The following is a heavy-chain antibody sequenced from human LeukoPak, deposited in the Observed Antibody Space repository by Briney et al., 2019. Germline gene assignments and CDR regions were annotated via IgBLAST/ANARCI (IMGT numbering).Heavy chain of an antibody. Sequence: PSETLSLTCTVSGGSISSSSYYWGWIRQPPGKGLEWIGSIYYSGSTYYNPSLKSRVTISVDTSKNQFSLKLSSVTAADTAVYYCARHYSGYDPYYHYGMDVWGQGTTVTVSS. J-gene: IGHJ6*02. D-gene: IGHD5-12*01. CDR2: IYYSGST. V-gene: IGHV4-39*01. CDR1: GGSISSSSYY. CDR3: ARHYSGYDPYYHYGMDV.